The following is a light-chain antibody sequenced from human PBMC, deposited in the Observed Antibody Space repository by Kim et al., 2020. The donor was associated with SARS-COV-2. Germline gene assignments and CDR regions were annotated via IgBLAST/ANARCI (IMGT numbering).Light chain of an antibody. J-gene: IGLJ3*02. CDR3: LSYARGNSIVL. CDR2: EVT. V-gene: IGLV2-23*02. Sequence: QSVLTQSASVSGSPGQSITISCTGTSSDVGSYDLVSWYQQYPGKAPKLIIYEVTKRPSGVSDRFSGSKSGNTASLTVSGLQAEDEADYYCLSYARGNSIVLLGGGTQLNVL. CDR1: SSDVGSYDL.